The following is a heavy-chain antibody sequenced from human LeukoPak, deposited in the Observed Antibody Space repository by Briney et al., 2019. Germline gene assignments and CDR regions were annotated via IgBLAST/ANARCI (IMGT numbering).Heavy chain of an antibody. J-gene: IGHJ5*02. V-gene: IGHV4-59*12. Sequence: SETLSLTCTVSGGSISSYYWSWLRQPPGKGLEWIGEIYYSGNTNYNASLKSRVTISMDKSKNQFSLELTSVTAADTAMYYCAREYGSSHGFDPWGLGTLVIVSS. CDR1: GGSISSYY. D-gene: IGHD6-13*01. CDR2: IYYSGNT. CDR3: AREYGSSHGFDP.